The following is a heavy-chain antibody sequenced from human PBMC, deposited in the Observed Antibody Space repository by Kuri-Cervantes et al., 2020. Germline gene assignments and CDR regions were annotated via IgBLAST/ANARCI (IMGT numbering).Heavy chain of an antibody. CDR2: ISYDGSNK. Sequence: GGSLRLSCAASGFTFSSYGMHWVRQAPGKGLEWVAVISYDGSNKYYADSVKGRFTISRDNSKNTLYLQMNSPRAEDTAVYYCAKDLIYCGGDCSRDYYYGMDVWGQGTTVTVSS. D-gene: IGHD2-21*02. CDR3: AKDLIYCGGDCSRDYYYGMDV. CDR1: GFTFSSYG. J-gene: IGHJ6*02. V-gene: IGHV3-30*18.